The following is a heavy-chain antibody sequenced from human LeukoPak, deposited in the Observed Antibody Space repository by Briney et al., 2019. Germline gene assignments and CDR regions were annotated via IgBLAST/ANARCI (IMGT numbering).Heavy chain of an antibody. CDR1: GFTFSSYG. J-gene: IGHJ4*02. D-gene: IGHD5-18*01. CDR2: IWYDGSNK. CDR3: ARDLGYSYGPLDY. V-gene: IGHV3-33*08. Sequence: GGSLRLSCAASGFTFSSYGMHWVRQAPGKGLEWVAVIWYDGSNKYYADSVKGRFTISRDNSKNTLYLQMNSLRAEDTAVYYCARDLGYSYGPLDYWGQGTLVTVSS.